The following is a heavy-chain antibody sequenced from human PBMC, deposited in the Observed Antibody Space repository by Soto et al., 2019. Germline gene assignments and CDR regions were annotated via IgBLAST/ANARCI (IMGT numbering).Heavy chain of an antibody. J-gene: IGHJ4*02. CDR2: INAGNGDT. CDR3: ASAISGYVT. CDR1: GISYSTYV. Sequence: VQLVQSGAEVKKPGASVRISCTASGISYSTYVIHWVRQAPGQGLEWMGWINAGNGDTRYSQRFQGRVTLTRDTSATTTYMDLSSLRSEDTSIYYCASAISGYVTWGQGTLVTVSS. D-gene: IGHD5-12*01. V-gene: IGHV1-3*01.